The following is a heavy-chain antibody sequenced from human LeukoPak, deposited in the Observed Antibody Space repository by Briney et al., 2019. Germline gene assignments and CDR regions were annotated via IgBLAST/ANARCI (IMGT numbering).Heavy chain of an antibody. V-gene: IGHV3-64*01. D-gene: IGHD3-10*01. CDR3: ARGLSSGSGLTLTSV. CDR2: IGSNVVST. Sequence: VGSPRLSCAASGFTFSSYAMPWVRYAPRQGLECVSAIGSNVVSTYSAIPAKGRFTISRDNSKSTLYLQMGSLRAEDMAVYYCARGLSSGSGLTLTSVWGQGTLVTVSS. CDR1: GFTFSSYA. J-gene: IGHJ4*02.